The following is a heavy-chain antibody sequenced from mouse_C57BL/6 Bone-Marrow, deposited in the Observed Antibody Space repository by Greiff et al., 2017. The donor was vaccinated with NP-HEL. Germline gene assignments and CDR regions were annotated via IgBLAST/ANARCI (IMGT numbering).Heavy chain of an antibody. CDR2: ISSGSSTI. CDR3: ALYSNYNY. Sequence: EVKVEESGGGLVKPGGSLKLSCAASGFTFSDYGMHWVRQAPEKGLEWVAYISSGSSTIYYADTVKGRFTIPRDNAKNTLFLQMTSLRSEDTAMYYCALYSNYNYWGQGTTLTVSS. J-gene: IGHJ2*01. V-gene: IGHV5-17*01. D-gene: IGHD2-5*01. CDR1: GFTFSDYG.